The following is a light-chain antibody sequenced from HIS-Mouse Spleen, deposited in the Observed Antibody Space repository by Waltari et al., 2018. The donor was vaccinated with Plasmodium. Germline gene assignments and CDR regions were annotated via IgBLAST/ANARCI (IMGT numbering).Light chain of an antibody. V-gene: IGLV3-10*01. CDR3: YSTDSSGNHRV. CDR1: ALPKKY. J-gene: IGLJ3*02. CDR2: EDS. Sequence: SYELTQPPSVSVSPGQTARITCSGDALPKKYAYWYQQKSGQAPVLVLYEDSKRPSGIPERFSGPSSRTMDTLTISGAQVEDEADYYCYSTDSSGNHRVFGGGTKLTVL.